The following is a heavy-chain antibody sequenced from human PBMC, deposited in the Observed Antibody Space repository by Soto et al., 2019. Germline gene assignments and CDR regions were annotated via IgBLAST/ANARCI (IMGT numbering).Heavy chain of an antibody. D-gene: IGHD3-10*01. Sequence: QVQLQQWGAGLLKPSETLSLTCAVYGGSFSGYYWSWIRQPPGKGLEWIGEINHSGRTNYNPSLKRRVTISVDTPKNQFSLKLGSVTAADTAVYYCARGSKNYYGSGSYYNGGDYWGQGTLVNVSS. CDR3: ARGSKNYYGSGSYYNGGDY. J-gene: IGHJ4*02. CDR1: GGSFSGYY. CDR2: INHSGRT. V-gene: IGHV4-34*01.